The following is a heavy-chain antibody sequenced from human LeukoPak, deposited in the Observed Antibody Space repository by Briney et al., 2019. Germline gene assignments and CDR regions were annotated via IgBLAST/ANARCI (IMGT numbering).Heavy chain of an antibody. Sequence: GGSLRLSCAASGFTFSDSAIHWVRQASGKGLEWVGRIRTKPNNYATSYAASVAGRFALSRDDSKNTAYLQMNSLKTEDTAVYYCTTSFDWLLDNWGQGTLVTVSS. CDR3: TTSFDWLLDN. V-gene: IGHV3-73*01. J-gene: IGHJ4*02. CDR1: GFTFSDSA. CDR2: IRTKPNNYAT. D-gene: IGHD3-9*01.